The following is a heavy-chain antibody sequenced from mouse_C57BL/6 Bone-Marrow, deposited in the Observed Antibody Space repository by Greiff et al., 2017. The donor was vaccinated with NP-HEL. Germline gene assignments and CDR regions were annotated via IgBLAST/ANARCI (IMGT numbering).Heavy chain of an antibody. CDR3: ARFDGYYAAWFAY. D-gene: IGHD2-3*01. CDR1: GFNIKNTY. V-gene: IGHV14-3*01. Sequence: VQLQQSVAELVRPGASVKLSCTASGFNIKNTYMPWVKQRPEQGLEWIGRIDPANGNTKYAPKFQGKAPITADTSSNTAYLQLSSLTSEDTAIYYCARFDGYYAAWFAYWGQGTLVTVSA. J-gene: IGHJ3*01. CDR2: IDPANGNT.